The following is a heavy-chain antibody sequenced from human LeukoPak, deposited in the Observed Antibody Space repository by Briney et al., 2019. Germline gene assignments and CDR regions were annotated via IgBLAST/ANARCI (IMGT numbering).Heavy chain of an antibody. V-gene: IGHV4-59*01. CDR1: GGSISSYY. CDR3: ARRAAAGREYFQH. D-gene: IGHD6-13*01. J-gene: IGHJ1*01. Sequence: KPSETLSLTCTVSGGSISSYYWGWIRQPPGKGLEWIGYIYYSGSTNYNPSLKSRVTISVDTSKNQFSLKLSSVTAADTAVYYCARRAAAGREYFQHWGQGTLVTVSS. CDR2: IYYSGST.